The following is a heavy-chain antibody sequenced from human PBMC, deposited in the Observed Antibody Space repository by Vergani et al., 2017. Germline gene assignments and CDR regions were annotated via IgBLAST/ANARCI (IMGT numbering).Heavy chain of an antibody. V-gene: IGHV4-39*01. CDR3: ARRSGIVYDIFSGTQYFFDF. D-gene: IGHD3-9*01. Sequence: QVQLQESGPGLVKPSETLSLTCTVSNDSVSNTFYYWGWIRPTPGKGLEWIGSIYYSGSTYYNPSLESRVTMSVDTSKSQFSLKLSSVTAADTAVYYCARRSGIVYDIFSGTQYFFDFWGQGTLVTVSS. J-gene: IGHJ4*02. CDR1: NDSVSNTFYY. CDR2: IYYSGST.